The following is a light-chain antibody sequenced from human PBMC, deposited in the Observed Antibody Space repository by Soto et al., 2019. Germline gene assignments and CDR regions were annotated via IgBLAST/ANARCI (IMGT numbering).Light chain of an antibody. CDR1: SSNIGAGYD. V-gene: IGLV1-40*01. Sequence: QSVLTQPPSVSGAPGQRVTISCTGSSSNIGAGYDVHWYQQLPGTAPKLLIYGNTNRPSGVPDRFSGSKSGTSASLAITGLQAEDEADYYCQSYDSSLSDSGVFGGGTKLTV. J-gene: IGLJ2*01. CDR2: GNT. CDR3: QSYDSSLSDSGV.